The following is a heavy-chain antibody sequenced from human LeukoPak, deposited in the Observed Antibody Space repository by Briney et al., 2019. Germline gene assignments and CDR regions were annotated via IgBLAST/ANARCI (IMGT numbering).Heavy chain of an antibody. CDR2: INPSSGGT. Sequence: ASVKVSCKVSGYTFTGYYLHWVRQAPGQGLEWMGRINPSSGGTNYAQKFQGRVTMTRDTSINTAYMDLSSLRSDDTAVYYCARDGENTAMGTDYWGQGTLVTVSS. CDR1: GYTFTGYY. J-gene: IGHJ4*02. D-gene: IGHD5-18*01. CDR3: ARDGENTAMGTDY. V-gene: IGHV1-2*06.